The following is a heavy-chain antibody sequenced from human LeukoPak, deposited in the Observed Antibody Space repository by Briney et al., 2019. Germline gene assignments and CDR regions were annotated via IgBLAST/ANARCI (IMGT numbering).Heavy chain of an antibody. CDR1: GYTFTSYA. CDR3: ARRKYYGSGSYYNGEFDY. Sequence: ASVTVACKASGYTFTSYAMHWVRQAPGQRLEGMGWINAGNGNTKYSQKFQGRVTITRDTSASTAYMELSSLRSEDTAVYYCARRKYYGSGSYYNGEFDYWGQGTLVTVSS. CDR2: INAGNGNT. J-gene: IGHJ4*02. V-gene: IGHV1-3*01. D-gene: IGHD3-10*01.